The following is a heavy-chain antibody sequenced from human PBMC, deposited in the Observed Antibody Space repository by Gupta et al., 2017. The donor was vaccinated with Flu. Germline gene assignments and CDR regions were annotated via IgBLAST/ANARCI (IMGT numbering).Heavy chain of an antibody. J-gene: IGHJ4*02. CDR2: IHNNGNT. CDR1: GGSVGSDSYY. D-gene: IGHD3-22*01. Sequence: QVQLQESGPGLVKPSETLSLTCTVSGGSVGSDSYYWSWIRQPPGQGLEWIGYIHNNGNTNYNASLRSRVTISVDTTNTQFSLDLSSVTAADTAVHYCTRSHYYDSSGYYYAYWGQGTLVTVSS. V-gene: IGHV4-61*01. CDR3: TRSHYYDSSGYYYAY.